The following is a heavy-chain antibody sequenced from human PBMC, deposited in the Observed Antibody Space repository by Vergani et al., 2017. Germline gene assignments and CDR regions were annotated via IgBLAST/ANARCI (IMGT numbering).Heavy chain of an antibody. CDR2: IYPGDSDT. Sequence: EVQLVQSGAEVKKPGESLKISCKGSGYSFTSYWIGWVRQMPGKGLEGMGIIYPGDSDTRYSPSFQGQVTISADKSISTAYLQWSSLKASDTAMYYCARHRSGSLGGRDAFDIWGQGTMVTVSS. V-gene: IGHV5-51*01. CDR1: GYSFTSYW. D-gene: IGHD3-22*01. J-gene: IGHJ3*02. CDR3: ARHRSGSLGGRDAFDI.